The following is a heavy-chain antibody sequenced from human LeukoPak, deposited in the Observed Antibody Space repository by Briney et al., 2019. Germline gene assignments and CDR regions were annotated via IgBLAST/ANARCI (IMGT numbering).Heavy chain of an antibody. Sequence: GGSLRLSCAASGFSLTTYEVHWVRQAPGKGLEWVSYISSSGDSIYYADSVKGRFTISRDNAKNSLSLQMNSLRAEDTAIYYCARDRRVGATLSVGVFDIWGQGTTVTVSS. J-gene: IGHJ3*02. CDR2: ISSSGDSI. CDR3: ARDRRVGATLSVGVFDI. D-gene: IGHD1-26*01. CDR1: GFSLTTYE. V-gene: IGHV3-48*03.